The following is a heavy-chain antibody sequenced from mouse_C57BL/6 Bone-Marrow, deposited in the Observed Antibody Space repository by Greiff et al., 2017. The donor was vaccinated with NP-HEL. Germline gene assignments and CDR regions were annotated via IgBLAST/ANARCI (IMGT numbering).Heavy chain of an antibody. CDR2: IDPNSGGT. CDR3: ARSAYYSNYAWFAY. V-gene: IGHV1-72*01. D-gene: IGHD2-5*01. J-gene: IGHJ3*01. CDR1: GYTFTSYW. Sequence: QVQLQQPGAELVKPGASVKLSCKASGYTFTSYWMHWVKQRPGRGLEWIGRIDPNSGGTKYNEKFKSKATLTVDKTSSTSYMQLSSLTSDDSAVYYCARSAYYSNYAWFAYWGQGTLVTVSA.